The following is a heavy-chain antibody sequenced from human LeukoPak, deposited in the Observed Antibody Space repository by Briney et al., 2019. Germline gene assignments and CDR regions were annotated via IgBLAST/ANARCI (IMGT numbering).Heavy chain of an antibody. CDR3: ARQYYYDSSGYYDAYFQH. Sequence: GGSLGLSCAASGFTFSSYEMNWVRQAPGKGLERVSYISSSGSTIYYADSVRGRFTISRDNAKNSLYLQMNSLRAEDTAVYYCARQYYYDSSGYYDAYFQHWGQGTLVTVSS. D-gene: IGHD3-22*01. J-gene: IGHJ1*01. CDR1: GFTFSSYE. V-gene: IGHV3-48*03. CDR2: ISSSGSTI.